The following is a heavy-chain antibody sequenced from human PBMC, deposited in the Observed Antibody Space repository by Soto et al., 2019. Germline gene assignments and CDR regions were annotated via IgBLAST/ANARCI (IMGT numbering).Heavy chain of an antibody. CDR3: ANARSTIFGVVTYYFDY. CDR2: LSYDGSHN. Sequence: QVQLVESGGGVVQPGRSLRLSCAASGFTFSSYAMHWVRQTPDKGLEWVAFLSYDGSHNYYADSVTGRFTISRDKSKNTLNLKMNSLRVEDTAVYYCANARSTIFGVVTYYFDYWGQGTLVTVSS. CDR1: GFTFSSYA. D-gene: IGHD3-3*01. J-gene: IGHJ4*02. V-gene: IGHV3-30*18.